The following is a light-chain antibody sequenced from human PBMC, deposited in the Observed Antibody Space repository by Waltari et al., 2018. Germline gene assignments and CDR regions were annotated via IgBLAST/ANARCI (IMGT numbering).Light chain of an antibody. Sequence: ETGMTQSPDTLSVSAGERATLSCRASQSVSSNLAWYQHKPGQAPRLLIYGASIRATGIPSRFSGSGSGTDFTLTISSLQREDFVTYYCQQSYSTPRTFGQGTRLEIK. V-gene: IGKV3-15*01. CDR2: GAS. CDR1: QSVSSN. CDR3: QQSYSTPRT. J-gene: IGKJ2*01.